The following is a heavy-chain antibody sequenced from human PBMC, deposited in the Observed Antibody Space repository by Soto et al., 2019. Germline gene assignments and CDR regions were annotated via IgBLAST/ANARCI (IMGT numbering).Heavy chain of an antibody. J-gene: IGHJ6*03. CDR2: ISAFNCNT. V-gene: IGHV1-18*01. CDR3: ARDRGVAPPVAGNTHYYCYMDV. Sequence: QDQLLQSGAEVKKPGASVTVSCKASGYSFTNYGITWVRQAPGQGLEWMGWISAFNCNTHYAQKLQGRVPMTTDASKTKADMQLRSRRSDDTALYYCARDRGVAPPVAGNTHYYCYMDVWGKGTTVTVSS. D-gene: IGHD6-19*01. CDR1: GYSFTNYG.